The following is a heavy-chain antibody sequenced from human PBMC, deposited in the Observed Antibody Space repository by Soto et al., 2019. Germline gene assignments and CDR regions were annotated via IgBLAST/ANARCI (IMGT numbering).Heavy chain of an antibody. J-gene: IGHJ4*02. CDR3: AHMGYTNGYVDY. CDR2: IYWDEDK. Sequence: QISLRESGPTLVKPTQTLTLTCSFSGFSLITTGVGVGWIRQPPGKALEWLAVIYWDEDKSYSPSLKSRLTITKDTSKNQVVLTMTNMVPVDKATYYCAHMGYTNGYVDYWGQGTLVTVSS. D-gene: IGHD2-8*01. CDR1: GFSLITTGVG. V-gene: IGHV2-5*02.